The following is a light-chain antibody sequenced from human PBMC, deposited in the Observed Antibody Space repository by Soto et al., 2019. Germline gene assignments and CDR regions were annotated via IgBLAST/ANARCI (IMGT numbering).Light chain of an antibody. V-gene: IGKV1-5*03. J-gene: IGKJ1*01. CDR2: KAS. CDR3: QQYNSYWT. Sequence: DSQMTQSPSSRAASVGDRVTITCPASQSISKWLAWYQQKPGQAPKLLIYKASSLESGVPYRFSGSGSGTEFTLTISSLQPDDFATYYCQQYNSYWTFGQGTKVDIK. CDR1: QSISKW.